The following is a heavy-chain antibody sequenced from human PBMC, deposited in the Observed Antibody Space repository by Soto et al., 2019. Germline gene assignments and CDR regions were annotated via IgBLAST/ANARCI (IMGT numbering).Heavy chain of an antibody. Sequence: GGSLRLSCAASGFTFSSYAMSWVRQAPGKGLEWVSAISSSDNSTYYADSVKGRSTISRDNSKNTLYLQMSSLRADDTAVYYCAPMGVWGQGTTVTVSS. CDR2: ISSSDNST. J-gene: IGHJ6*02. CDR1: GFTFSSYA. CDR3: APMGV. V-gene: IGHV3-23*01.